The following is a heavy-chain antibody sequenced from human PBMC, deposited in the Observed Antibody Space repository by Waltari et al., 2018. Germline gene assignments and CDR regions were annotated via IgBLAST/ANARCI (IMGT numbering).Heavy chain of an antibody. Sequence: EVQLVESGGGLVQPGGSLRLSCAASGFSFSAYWMHWVRQSPGKGLEGVSRIEENGISMTYLDSVQGRFTTSRDNAKNTLYLQMNSLRAEDSAVYYCTRDLYRGSDHWGRGTLVSVSS. J-gene: IGHJ4*02. V-gene: IGHV3-74*01. CDR2: IEENGISM. CDR1: GFSFSAYW. D-gene: IGHD3-10*01. CDR3: TRDLYRGSDH.